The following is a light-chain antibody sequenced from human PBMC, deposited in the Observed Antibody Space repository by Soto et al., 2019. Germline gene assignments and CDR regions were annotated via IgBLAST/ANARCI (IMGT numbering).Light chain of an antibody. CDR3: QQYNNWPLT. CDR1: QSVSSN. J-gene: IGKJ4*01. Sequence: EIVMTQSPATLSVSPGERATLSCRASQSVSSNLAWYQQKPGQAPRLLIYDASTRATGFPARFSGRGSGTEFTLTISSLQSEDFAVYYCQQYNNWPLTFGGGARVEIK. V-gene: IGKV3-15*01. CDR2: DAS.